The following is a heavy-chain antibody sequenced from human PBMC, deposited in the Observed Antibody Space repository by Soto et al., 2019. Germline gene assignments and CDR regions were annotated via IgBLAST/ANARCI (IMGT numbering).Heavy chain of an antibody. CDR3: AKSGGGGYFADHYIDV. CDR2: ISASGTQT. V-gene: IGHV3-23*01. J-gene: IGHJ6*03. CDR1: GFTFNDYA. Sequence: EVQLLDSGGGLGQSGGSLRLSCAASGFTFNDYAMSWVRQAPGKGLEWVSVISASGTQTYYVDSVKGRFTISRDNSNKTLYLQMNSLRVEDTAEYYCAKSGGGGYFADHYIDVWGKGTTVTVSS. D-gene: IGHD3-22*01.